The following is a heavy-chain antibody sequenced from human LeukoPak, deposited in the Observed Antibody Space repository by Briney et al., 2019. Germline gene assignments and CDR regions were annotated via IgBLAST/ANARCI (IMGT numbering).Heavy chain of an antibody. J-gene: IGHJ6*02. V-gene: IGHV3-30*03. Sequence: GGSLRLSCAASGFTFSSYVMSWVRQAPGKGLEWVAVISYDGSNKYYADSVKGRFTISRDNSKNTLYLQMNSLRAEDTAVYYCARGLDVWGQGTTVTVSS. CDR3: ARGLDV. CDR2: ISYDGSNK. CDR1: GFTFSSYV.